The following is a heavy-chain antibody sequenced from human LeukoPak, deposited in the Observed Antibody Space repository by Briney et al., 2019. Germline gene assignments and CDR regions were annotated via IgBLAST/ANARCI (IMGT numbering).Heavy chain of an antibody. D-gene: IGHD3-10*01. Sequence: QPGGSLRLSCAASGFTFNTYAMSWVRQAPGKGLEWVSAISGSGGSTYYADSVKGRFTISRDNSKNTLYLQMNSLRAEDTAVYYCAKDHYGSGGGFDIWGQGTMVTVSS. CDR1: GFTFNTYA. CDR3: AKDHYGSGGGFDI. V-gene: IGHV3-23*01. J-gene: IGHJ3*02. CDR2: ISGSGGST.